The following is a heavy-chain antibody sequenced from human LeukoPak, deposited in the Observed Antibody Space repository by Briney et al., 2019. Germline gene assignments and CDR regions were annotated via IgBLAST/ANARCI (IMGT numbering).Heavy chain of an antibody. Sequence: SETLSLTCAVYGGSFSGYYWSWIRQPPGKGLEWIGEINHSGSTNYNPSLKSRVTISVDTSKNQFSLKLSSVTAADTAVYYCARGLAEAGTDNDAFDIWGQGKMVTVSS. D-gene: IGHD6-13*01. CDR1: GGSFSGYY. CDR2: INHSGST. V-gene: IGHV4-34*01. CDR3: ARGLAEAGTDNDAFDI. J-gene: IGHJ3*02.